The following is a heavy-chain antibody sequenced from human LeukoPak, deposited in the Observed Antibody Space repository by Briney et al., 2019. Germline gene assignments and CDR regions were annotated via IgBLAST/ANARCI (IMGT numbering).Heavy chain of an antibody. D-gene: IGHD3-22*01. Sequence: GESLQISCQGSGYKFSTYWIAWVRQMPGKGLEWMGIIYPGDSDTRYSPSFQGQVTISADKSVNSAYLQWSSLKASDTAMYYCARPNITSYYDSRGYDAFDVWGQGTMVTVSS. CDR1: GYKFSTYW. CDR3: ARPNITSYYDSRGYDAFDV. J-gene: IGHJ3*01. V-gene: IGHV5-51*01. CDR2: IYPGDSDT.